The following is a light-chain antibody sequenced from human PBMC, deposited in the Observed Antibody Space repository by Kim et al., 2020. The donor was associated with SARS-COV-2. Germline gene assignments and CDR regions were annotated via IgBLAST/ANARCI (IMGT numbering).Light chain of an antibody. CDR2: YDS. CDR1: NIGSKS. CDR3: QVWDSRSDHRV. J-gene: IGLJ3*02. V-gene: IGLV3-21*04. Sequence: SYELTQPPSVSVAPGKTARITCGGNNIGSKSVHWYQQKPGQAPVLVIYYDSDRPSGIPARFSGPNSGNTATLTISRVEAGDEADYYGQVWDSRSDHRVFG.